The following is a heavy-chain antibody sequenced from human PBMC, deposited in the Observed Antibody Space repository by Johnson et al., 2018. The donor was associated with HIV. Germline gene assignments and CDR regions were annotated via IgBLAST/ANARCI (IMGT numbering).Heavy chain of an antibody. CDR1: GFAFRTYW. J-gene: IGHJ3*02. D-gene: IGHD3-22*01. CDR2: IYNDGSRT. Sequence: VQLVESGGGVVRPGGSLRLSCAASGFAFRTYWMVWVRQVPGKRPVWVARIYNDGSRTTYADSVRGRFTISRDNSKNTLYLQMNSLKAEDTAVYYCAKDQASGYYCDAFDIWGQGTMVTVSS. CDR3: AKDQASGYYCDAFDI. V-gene: IGHV3-74*03.